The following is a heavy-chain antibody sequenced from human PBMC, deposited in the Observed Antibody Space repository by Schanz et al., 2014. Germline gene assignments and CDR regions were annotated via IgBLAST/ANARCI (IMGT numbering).Heavy chain of an antibody. CDR3: AKGFGGYDLVLDY. CDR1: GFTFTNYW. V-gene: IGHV3-7*01. J-gene: IGHJ4*02. Sequence: EVQLVESGGGLVQPGGSLRLSCAASGFTFTNYWMTWVRQAPGKGLEWVANINLDGSGKIYLGSVRGRFAISRDDAQNSVYLQMNSLRAEDTAVYYCAKGFGGYDLVLDYWGQGTLVTVSS. D-gene: IGHD5-12*01. CDR2: INLDGSGK.